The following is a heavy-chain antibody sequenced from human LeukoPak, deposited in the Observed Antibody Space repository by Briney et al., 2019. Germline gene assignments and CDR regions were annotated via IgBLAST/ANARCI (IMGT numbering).Heavy chain of an antibody. J-gene: IGHJ4*02. D-gene: IGHD2-2*01. CDR1: GGSITSSNYC. CDR3: TRHGFGGDCSGSSCYLAY. CDR2: ICYSGRT. Sequence: SETLSLTCTVSGGSITSSNYCGGWIRQPPGKGLEWIGSICYSGRTYSSGTTYYNPSLKSRVTISVDTSNNRFSLKLTSVTAADTAVYYCTRHGFGGDCSGSSCYLAYWGQGTLVTVSS. V-gene: IGHV4-39*01.